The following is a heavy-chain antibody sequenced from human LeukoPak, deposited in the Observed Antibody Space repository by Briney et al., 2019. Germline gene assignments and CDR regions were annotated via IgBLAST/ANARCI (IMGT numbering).Heavy chain of an antibody. J-gene: IGHJ4*02. D-gene: IGHD3-3*01. CDR2: ISYDGSNK. CDR3: ARVVGRIKIFGVVGD. CDR1: GFTFSSYG. Sequence: GGSLRLSCAASGFTFSSYGMHWVRQAPGKGLEWVAVISYDGSNKYYADSVKGRFTISRDNSKNTLYLQMNNLRAEDKAVYYCARVVGRIKIFGVVGDWGQGTLVTVSS. V-gene: IGHV3-30*19.